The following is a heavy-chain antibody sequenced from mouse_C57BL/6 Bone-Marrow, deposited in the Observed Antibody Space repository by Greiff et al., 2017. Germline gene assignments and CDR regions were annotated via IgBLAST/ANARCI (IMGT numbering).Heavy chain of an antibody. CDR2: IDPEGGET. CDR1: GFNFKDYY. V-gene: IGHV14-2*01. Sequence: VQLQQSGAGLVKPGASLKLSCTASGFNFKDYYMHWVRQCTEQGLEWIGWIDPEGGETKYAPKFQGKATITRDPSSNTAFLQLSSLTSEDTAVYYCAREGYYDGTVYFDVWGTGTTVTVSS. J-gene: IGHJ1*03. D-gene: IGHD1-1*01. CDR3: AREGYYDGTVYFDV.